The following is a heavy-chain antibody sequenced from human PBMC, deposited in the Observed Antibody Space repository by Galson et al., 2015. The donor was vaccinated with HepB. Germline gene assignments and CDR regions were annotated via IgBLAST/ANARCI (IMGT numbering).Heavy chain of an antibody. CDR3: AREDSSGWYHAGLFDY. Sequence: SLRLSCAASGFTFSSYSMNWVRQAPGKGLEWVSYISSSSSTIYYADSVKGRFTISRDNAKNSLYLQMNSLRAEDTAVYYCAREDSSGWYHAGLFDYWGQGTLVTVSS. J-gene: IGHJ4*02. CDR2: ISSSSSTI. D-gene: IGHD6-19*01. V-gene: IGHV3-48*01. CDR1: GFTFSSYS.